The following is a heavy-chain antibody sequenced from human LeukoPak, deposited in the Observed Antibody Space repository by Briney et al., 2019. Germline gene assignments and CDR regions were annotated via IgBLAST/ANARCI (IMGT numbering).Heavy chain of an antibody. CDR2: IYSGGST. V-gene: IGHV3-53*01. CDR1: GFTVSSNY. CDR3: AKGGYCSGGSCYVDRDAFDI. D-gene: IGHD2-15*01. J-gene: IGHJ3*02. Sequence: GGSLRLSCAASGFTVSSNYMSWVRQAPGKGLEWVSVIYSGGSTYYADSVKGRFTISRDNSKNTLYLQMNSLRAEDTAVYYCAKGGYCSGGSCYVDRDAFDIWGQGTMVTVSS.